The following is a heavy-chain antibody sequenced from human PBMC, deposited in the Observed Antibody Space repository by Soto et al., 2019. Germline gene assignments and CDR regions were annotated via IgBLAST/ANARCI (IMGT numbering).Heavy chain of an antibody. CDR3: EIDVGSGEWSVV. Sequence: QVQLVQSGTEVKKPGSSAKVSCKASGGTFSNYVISWVRQAPGQGIEWMGGIIPLFGTTDYAKKFQGRIAITADESTTTVYMDVSSLRFEDTAVYFCEIDVGSGEWSVVWGQGTTVMVSS. CDR2: IIPLFGTT. D-gene: IGHD3-10*01. J-gene: IGHJ6*02. V-gene: IGHV1-69*01. CDR1: GGTFSNYV.